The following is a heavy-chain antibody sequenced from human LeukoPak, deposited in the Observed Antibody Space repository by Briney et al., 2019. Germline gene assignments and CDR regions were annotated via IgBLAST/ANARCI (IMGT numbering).Heavy chain of an antibody. J-gene: IGHJ4*02. CDR3: ARRPGWKPFDY. D-gene: IGHD2-15*01. CDR1: GGSFSGYY. Sequence: PSETLSLTCAVYGGSFSGYYWSWIRQPPGEGLEWIGEINHSGSTNYNPSLKSRVTISVDTSKNQFSLKLSSVTAADTAVYYCARRPGWKPFDYWGQGTLVTVSS. CDR2: INHSGST. V-gene: IGHV4-34*01.